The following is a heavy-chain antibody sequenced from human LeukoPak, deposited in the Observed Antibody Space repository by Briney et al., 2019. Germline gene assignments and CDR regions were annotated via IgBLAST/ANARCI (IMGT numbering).Heavy chain of an antibody. J-gene: IGHJ6*03. CDR1: GYTFTSYG. Sequence: GASVKVSCKASGYTFTSYGISWVRQAPGQGLEWMGWISAYNGNTNYAQKLQGRVTMTTDTSTSTAYMELRSLRSDDTAVYYCARAGAIFGPLYNYYMDVWGKGTTVTVSS. V-gene: IGHV1-18*01. D-gene: IGHD3-3*01. CDR3: ARAGAIFGPLYNYYMDV. CDR2: ISAYNGNT.